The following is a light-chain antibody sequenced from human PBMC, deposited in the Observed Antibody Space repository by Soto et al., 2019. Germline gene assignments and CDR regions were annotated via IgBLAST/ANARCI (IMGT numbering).Light chain of an antibody. CDR2: DAS. CDR1: QSVSSY. V-gene: IGKV3-11*01. CDR3: QQRSNWLT. Sequence: EMVLTQSPATLSLSPGERATLSCRASQSVSSYLAWYQQKPGQAPRLLIYDASNRATGIPARFSGSGPGTDFTLTISSLEPEDFAVYYCQQRSNWLTFGGGTKV. J-gene: IGKJ4*01.